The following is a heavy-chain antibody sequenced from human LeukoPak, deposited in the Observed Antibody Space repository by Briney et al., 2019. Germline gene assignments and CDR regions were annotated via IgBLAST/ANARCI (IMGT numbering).Heavy chain of an antibody. J-gene: IGHJ4*02. V-gene: IGHV3-33*01. CDR1: GFTFSSYG. Sequence: GRSLRLSCAASGFTFSSYGMHWVRQAPGKGLEWVAVIWYDGSNKYYADPVKGRFTISRDNSKNTLYLQMNSLRAEDTAVYYCASGAGGWELLTKSTFDYWGQGTLVTVSS. CDR3: ASGAGGWELLTKSTFDY. CDR2: IWYDGSNK. D-gene: IGHD1-26*01.